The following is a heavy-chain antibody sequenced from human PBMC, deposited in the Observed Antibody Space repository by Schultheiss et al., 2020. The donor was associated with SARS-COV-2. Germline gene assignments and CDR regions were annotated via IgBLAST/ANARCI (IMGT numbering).Heavy chain of an antibody. D-gene: IGHD2-21*02. CDR2: IKQDGSEK. J-gene: IGHJ4*02. V-gene: IGHV3-7*03. CDR3: ANLGVVVTALIDY. CDR1: GFTFSSYW. Sequence: GGSLRLSCAASGFTFSSYWMSWVRQAPGKGLEWVANIKQDGSEKYYVDSVKGRFTISRDNSKNTLYLQMNSLRAEDTAVYYCANLGVVVTALIDYWGQGTLVTVSS.